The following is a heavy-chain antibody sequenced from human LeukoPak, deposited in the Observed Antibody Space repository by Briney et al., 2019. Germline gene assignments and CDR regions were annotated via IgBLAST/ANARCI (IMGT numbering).Heavy chain of an antibody. CDR3: ARDVLMVYARGFGWFDP. D-gene: IGHD2-8*01. CDR1: GYTFTSYY. CDR2: INPSGGST. V-gene: IGHV1-46*01. J-gene: IGHJ5*02. Sequence: ASVKVSFKSSGYTFTSYYMHGVRQAPGQGLEGMGIINPSGGSTSYAQKFQRRVTMTSDLYTRTVYMELSSMRSADTAVYYCARDVLMVYARGFGWFDPWGQGTLVTVSS.